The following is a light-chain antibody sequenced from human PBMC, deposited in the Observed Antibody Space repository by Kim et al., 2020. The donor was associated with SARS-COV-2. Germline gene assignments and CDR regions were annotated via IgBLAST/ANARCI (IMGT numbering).Light chain of an antibody. Sequence: SSELTQDPAVSVALGQTVRITCQGDNLRNYYASWYQQKPRLAPVLVIYGKNNRPSGIPDRFSASSSGNTASLTITGAQAEDEADYYCNSRDSSGNHWVFGGGTKVTVL. J-gene: IGLJ6*01. V-gene: IGLV3-19*01. CDR2: GKN. CDR3: NSRDSSGNHWV. CDR1: NLRNYY.